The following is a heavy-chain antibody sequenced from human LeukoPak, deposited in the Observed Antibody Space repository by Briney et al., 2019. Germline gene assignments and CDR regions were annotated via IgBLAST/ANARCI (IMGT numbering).Heavy chain of an antibody. J-gene: IGHJ4*02. CDR3: ARERYYDSSGYPHFDY. V-gene: IGHV1-69*06. CDR2: IIPIFGTA. CDR1: GGTFSSYA. Sequence: ASVKVSCKASGGTFSSYAISWVRQAPGQGLEWMGGIIPIFGTANYAQKFQGRVTITADKSTSTAYMELSSLRSEDTAVYYCARERYYDSSGYPHFDYWGQGTLVTVSS. D-gene: IGHD3-22*01.